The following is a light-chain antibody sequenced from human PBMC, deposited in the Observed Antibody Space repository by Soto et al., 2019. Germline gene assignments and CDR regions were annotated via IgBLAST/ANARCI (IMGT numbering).Light chain of an antibody. Sequence: DIQMTPSPSTLSASVGDRVTITCRASQSIDTWLAWYQQKPGKAPKLLIYKASTLESGVPSRFSGSGSGTEFTLSISNLQPDDYANYYCQRYNSYPLTFGGGTKV. CDR3: QRYNSYPLT. CDR2: KAS. CDR1: QSIDTW. V-gene: IGKV1-5*03. J-gene: IGKJ4*01.